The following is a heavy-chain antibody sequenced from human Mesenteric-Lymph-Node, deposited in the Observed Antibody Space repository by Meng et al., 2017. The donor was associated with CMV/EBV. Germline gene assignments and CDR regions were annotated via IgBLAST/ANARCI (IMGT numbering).Heavy chain of an antibody. V-gene: IGHV1-69*05. CDR3: ARDPALGYFDY. CDR1: GGNFSRYA. Sequence: SCKASGGNFSRYAISWVRQAHGQGLEWMGGIIPIFGTANYAQKFQGRVTITTDESTSTAYMELSSLRSEDTAVYYCARDPALGYFDYWGQGTLVTVSS. J-gene: IGHJ4*02. CDR2: IIPIFGTA.